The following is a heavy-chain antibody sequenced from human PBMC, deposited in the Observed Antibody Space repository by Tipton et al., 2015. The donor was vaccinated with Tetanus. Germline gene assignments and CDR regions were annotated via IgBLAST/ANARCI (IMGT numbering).Heavy chain of an antibody. CDR1: GGSINPYY. Sequence: TLSLTCTVSGGSINPYYWSWIRQPPGEGLEWIGNVYSSGSTYYNPSLKGRVTISVDTSTTQFSLRLNSVTAADTAIYYCARDHRLSASYAGWFDPWGQGTLVTVSS. CDR3: ARDHRLSASYAGWFDP. J-gene: IGHJ5*02. CDR2: VYSSGST. V-gene: IGHV4-59*01. D-gene: IGHD1-26*01.